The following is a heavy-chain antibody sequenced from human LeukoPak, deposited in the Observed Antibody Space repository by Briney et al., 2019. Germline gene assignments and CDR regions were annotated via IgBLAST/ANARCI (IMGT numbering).Heavy chain of an antibody. D-gene: IGHD2-15*01. J-gene: IGHJ4*02. CDR3: ARRGCNGGSCYAY. Sequence: GESLKISCKGSGYSFSNDWIGWVRQMPGKGLEWMGIIYPGDSDTRYSPSFQGQVTISADKSICTAYLQWSSLGASDTAMYYCARRGCNGGSCYAYWGQGTLVTVSS. CDR2: IYPGDSDT. CDR1: GYSFSNDW. V-gene: IGHV5-51*01.